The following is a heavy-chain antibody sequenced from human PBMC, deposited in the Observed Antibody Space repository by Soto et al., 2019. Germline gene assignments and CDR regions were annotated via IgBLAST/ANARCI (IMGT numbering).Heavy chain of an antibody. D-gene: IGHD3-22*01. CDR1: GASARSGSYY. Sequence: TLSLTCTVSGASARSGSYYWSWIRQPPGKGLEWIGYIYYSGSTNYNPSLKSRVTISVDTSKNQFSLKLSSVTAADTAVYYCARGRPSYYYDSSGCAFDIWGQGTMVTVSS. V-gene: IGHV4-61*01. CDR2: IYYSGST. J-gene: IGHJ3*02. CDR3: ARGRPSYYYDSSGCAFDI.